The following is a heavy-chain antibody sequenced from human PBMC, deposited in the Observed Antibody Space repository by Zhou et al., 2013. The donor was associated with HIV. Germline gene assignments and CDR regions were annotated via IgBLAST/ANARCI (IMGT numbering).Heavy chain of an antibody. CDR3: AKDPFRPQSVTTIFGPFDS. CDR1: GDTFDKYI. Sequence: QVQLVQSGAELKKPGSSVKVSCRASGDTFDKYIINWVRHAPGQGLEWMGGLIPMFGKASYAQKFQGRVTITTDESTTTGYMELNTLRSDDTALYYCAKDPFRPQSVTTIFGPFDSWGQGTLVTVSS. V-gene: IGHV1-69*05. CDR2: LIPMFGKA. J-gene: IGHJ4*02. D-gene: IGHD3-3*01.